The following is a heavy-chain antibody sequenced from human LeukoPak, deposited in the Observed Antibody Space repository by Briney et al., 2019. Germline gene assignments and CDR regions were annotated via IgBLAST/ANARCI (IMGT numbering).Heavy chain of an antibody. Sequence: SVKVSCKASGGTFSSYAISWVRQAPGQGLEWMGGIIPSFGTANYAQKFQGRVTITADESTSTAYMELSSLRSEDTAVYYCARDPYYYDSSGYPKETYFDYWGQGTLVTVSS. CDR1: GGTFSSYA. V-gene: IGHV1-69*13. CDR2: IIPSFGTA. D-gene: IGHD3-22*01. J-gene: IGHJ4*02. CDR3: ARDPYYYDSSGYPKETYFDY.